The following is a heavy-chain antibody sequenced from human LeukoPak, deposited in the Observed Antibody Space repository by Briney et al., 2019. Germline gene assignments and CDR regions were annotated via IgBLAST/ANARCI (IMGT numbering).Heavy chain of an antibody. CDR1: GGSISSYY. V-gene: IGHV4-59*08. J-gene: IGHJ4*02. D-gene: IGHD3-22*01. Sequence: SETLSLTCTFSGGSISSYYWSWIRQPPGKGLEWIGYIYYSGSTNYNPSLKSRVTISVDTSKNQFSLKLSSVTAADTVVYYCARLRGYYDSSGHLDYWGQGTLVTVSS. CDR3: ARLRGYYDSSGHLDY. CDR2: IYYSGST.